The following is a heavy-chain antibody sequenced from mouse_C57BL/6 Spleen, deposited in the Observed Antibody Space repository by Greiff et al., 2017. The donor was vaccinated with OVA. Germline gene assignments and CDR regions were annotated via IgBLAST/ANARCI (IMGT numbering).Heavy chain of an antibody. D-gene: IGHD1-1*01. CDR3: ARMITTVNAMDY. CDR2: IWSGGST. CDR1: GFSLTSYG. V-gene: IGHV2-2*01. J-gene: IGHJ4*01. Sequence: QVHVKQSGPGLVQPSQSLSITCTVSGFSLTSYGVHWVRQSPGKGLEWLGVIWSGGSTDYNAAFISRLSISKDNSKSQVFCKMNSLQADDTAIYYCARMITTVNAMDYWGQGTSVTVSS.